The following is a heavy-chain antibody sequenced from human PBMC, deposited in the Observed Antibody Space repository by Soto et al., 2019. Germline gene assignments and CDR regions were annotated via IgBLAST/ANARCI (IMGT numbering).Heavy chain of an antibody. CDR2: IYYSGST. Sequence: SETLSLTCTVSGGSISIYYWSWIRQPPGKGLEWIGYIYYSGSTNYNPSLKSRVTISVDTSKNQFSLKLSSVTAADTAVYYCARDRFRRLGELSLLSRTNWFDPWGQGTLVTVSS. CDR3: ARDRFRRLGELSLLSRTNWFDP. D-gene: IGHD3-16*02. V-gene: IGHV4-59*01. J-gene: IGHJ5*02. CDR1: GGSISIYY.